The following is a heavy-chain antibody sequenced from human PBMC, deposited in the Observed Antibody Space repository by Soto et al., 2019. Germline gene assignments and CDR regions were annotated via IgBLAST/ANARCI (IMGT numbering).Heavy chain of an antibody. Sequence: EVQLLESGGGLVQPGGSLRLSCVASGFTFSSFAMSWVRQAPGEGLEWVSAISDGGGTTFYAASVKGRFTISRDNSKTTLYLQMNSLRAEDTAVYYCAKVTCSGDCSRAYWGQGNLVTVSS. CDR3: AKVTCSGDCSRAY. CDR2: ISDGGGTT. J-gene: IGHJ4*02. V-gene: IGHV3-23*01. D-gene: IGHD2-21*02. CDR1: GFTFSSFA.